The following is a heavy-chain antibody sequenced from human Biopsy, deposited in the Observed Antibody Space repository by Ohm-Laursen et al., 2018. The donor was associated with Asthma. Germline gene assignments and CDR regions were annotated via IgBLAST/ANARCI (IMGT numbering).Heavy chain of an antibody. CDR2: INSVFGTT. CDR1: GGTFNAYV. V-gene: IGHV1-69*13. J-gene: IGHJ4*02. CDR3: ARKAGSCISRTCYSLDF. D-gene: IGHD2-2*01. Sequence: TSVKVSCKSLGGTFNAYVIGWVRQAPGQGLEWMGGINSVFGTTTYPQKFQDRVTITADDSTSTVYMELSSLRSEDTAVYYCARKAGSCISRTCYSLDFWGQGTLVTVSS.